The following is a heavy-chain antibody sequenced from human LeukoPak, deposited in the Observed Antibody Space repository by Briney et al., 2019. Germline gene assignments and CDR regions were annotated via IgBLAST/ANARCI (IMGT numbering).Heavy chain of an antibody. J-gene: IGHJ4*02. Sequence: GGSLRLSCAASGSTFSNAWMSWVRQAPGKGLEWVGRIKSKTDGGTTDYAAPVKGRFTISRDDSKNTLYLQMNSLKTEDTAVYYCTTSGPTYYDFWSGYYSLWGQGTLVTVSS. CDR2: IKSKTDGGTT. CDR1: GSTFSNAW. CDR3: TTSGPTYYDFWSGYYSL. V-gene: IGHV3-15*01. D-gene: IGHD3-3*01.